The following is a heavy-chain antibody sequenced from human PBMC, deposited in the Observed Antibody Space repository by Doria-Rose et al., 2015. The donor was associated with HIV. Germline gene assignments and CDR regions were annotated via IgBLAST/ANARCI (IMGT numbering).Heavy chain of an antibody. J-gene: IGHJ3*02. D-gene: IGHD3-9*01. V-gene: IGHV5-51*01. Sequence: RQMPGKGLEWMGIIYPGDSDTRYSPSFQGQVTVSADKSISTAYLQWSSLKASDTAMYYCARQTGSDPFDIWGQGTMVTVSS. CDR2: IYPGDSDT. CDR3: ARQTGSDPFDI.